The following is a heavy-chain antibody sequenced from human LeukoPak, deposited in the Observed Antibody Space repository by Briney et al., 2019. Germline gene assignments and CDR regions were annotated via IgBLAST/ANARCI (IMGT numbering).Heavy chain of an antibody. D-gene: IGHD5-12*01. CDR1: GGTFSSYA. J-gene: IGHJ5*02. CDR3: ARESSEYSGYAYH. Sequence: EASVKVSYKASGGTFSSYAISWVRQAPGQGLEWMGGIIPIFGTANYAQKFQGRVTITADESTSTAYMELSSLRSEDTAVYYCARESSEYSGYAYHWGQGTLVTVSS. CDR2: IIPIFGTA. V-gene: IGHV1-69*13.